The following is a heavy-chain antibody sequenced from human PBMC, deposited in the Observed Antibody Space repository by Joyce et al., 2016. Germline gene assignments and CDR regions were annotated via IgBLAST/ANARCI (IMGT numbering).Heavy chain of an antibody. D-gene: IGHD3-10*01. J-gene: IGHJ6*02. CDR3: ATSLPSRVGGFQFFGMDV. CDR1: GDSFSGPSYY. Sequence: HLQESGPGLVKPSETLSLTCTISGDSFSGPSYYWSWIGLSPGKGLEWLGFMYTCETTHYNPYLGGRLSISVGAAKKQFSLMLTSVTSADTAVYYCATSLPSRVGGFQFFGMDVWGQGTTVIVS. CDR2: MYTCETT. V-gene: IGHV4-61*01.